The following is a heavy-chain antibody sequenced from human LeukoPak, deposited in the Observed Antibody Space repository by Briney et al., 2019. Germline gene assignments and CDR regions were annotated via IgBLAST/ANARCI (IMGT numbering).Heavy chain of an antibody. CDR2: IRYDGSNK. J-gene: IGHJ4*02. Sequence: GGSLRLSCAASGFTFSSYGMHWVRQAPGKGLEWVAFIRYDGSNKYYADSVKGRFTISRDNSKNTLYLQMNSLRAEDTAVYYCAKDRGPFIAAIDYWGQGTLVTVSS. CDR1: GFTFSSYG. V-gene: IGHV3-30*02. D-gene: IGHD6-25*01. CDR3: AKDRGPFIAAIDY.